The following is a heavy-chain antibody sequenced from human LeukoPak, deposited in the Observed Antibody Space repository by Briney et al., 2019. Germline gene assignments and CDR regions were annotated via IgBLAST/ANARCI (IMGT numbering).Heavy chain of an antibody. CDR2: FYYSGST. J-gene: IGHJ4*02. CDR3: ARGFESSGGYYFDY. CDR1: VGSISSSSYY. Sequence: PSETLSLTCTVSVGSISSSSYYWGWIRQRPGQGLECIGSFYYSGSTYCNPSLNSRLTLAVSTSKNQFSLKLSTVTASDTAVYVCARGFESSGGYYFDYWGQGTLVTVSS. D-gene: IGHD6-19*01. V-gene: IGHV4-39*01.